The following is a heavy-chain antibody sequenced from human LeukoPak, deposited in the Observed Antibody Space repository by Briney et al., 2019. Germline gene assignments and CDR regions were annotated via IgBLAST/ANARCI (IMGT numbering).Heavy chain of an antibody. CDR3: ARLRWAAGDGYYFDY. CDR2: INPGNSDT. Sequence: PGEPLKISCKGSGYGFTTCWIGWVRQMPGKGLKCMGVINPGNSDTRYSPSFQGQVTISADKSITTAYLQWSSLKASDTAMYYCARLRWAAGDGYYFDYWGQGTPVTVSS. CDR1: GYGFTTCW. D-gene: IGHD6-13*01. V-gene: IGHV5-51*01. J-gene: IGHJ4*02.